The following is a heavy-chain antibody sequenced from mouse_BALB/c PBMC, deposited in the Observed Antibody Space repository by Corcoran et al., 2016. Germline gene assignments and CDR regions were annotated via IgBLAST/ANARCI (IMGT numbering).Heavy chain of an antibody. CDR3: ARRHGNYFYWYLDV. J-gene: IGHJ1*01. V-gene: IGHV8-12*01. Sequence: QVTLKESGPGLLQPSQTLSLTCSFSGFSLSTSGMGVSWIRQPSGKGLEWLAHIYWDDDKRYNPSLKSRLTISKDTSRNQVFLKITSVDTADTATYYCARRHGNYFYWYLDVWGAGTTVTVSS. D-gene: IGHD2-1*01. CDR1: GFSLSTSGMG. CDR2: IYWDDDK.